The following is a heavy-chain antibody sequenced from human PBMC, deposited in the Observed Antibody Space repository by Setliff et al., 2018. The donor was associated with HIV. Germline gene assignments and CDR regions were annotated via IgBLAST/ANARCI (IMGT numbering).Heavy chain of an antibody. CDR1: GFVFSEHY. J-gene: IGHJ4*02. Sequence: PGGSLRLSCAASGFVFSEHYMTWIRQAPGKGLEWISYISSSSTYKNYGDPVKGRFTISRDNSKNTLYLQMISLRADDTAVYYCAKDPRAAVATICDYWGQGTLVTVSS. CDR3: AKDPRAAVATICDY. D-gene: IGHD5-12*01. CDR2: ISSSSTYK. V-gene: IGHV3-11*05.